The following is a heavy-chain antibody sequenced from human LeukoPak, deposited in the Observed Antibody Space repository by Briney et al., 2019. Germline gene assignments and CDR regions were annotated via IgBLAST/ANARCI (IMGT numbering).Heavy chain of an antibody. CDR2: VYSDGKT. V-gene: IGHV3-53*01. CDR3: AKGGLQQGFDY. CDR1: GFTFSTNY. Sequence: GALRLSCAASGFTFSTNYMSWARRAPGKGLEWVSVVYSDGKTCYADAVKGRFTISKDNSRNTLYLQMNSLRAEDTAVYYCAKGGLQQGFDYWGQGTLVTVSS. J-gene: IGHJ4*02. D-gene: IGHD1-1*01.